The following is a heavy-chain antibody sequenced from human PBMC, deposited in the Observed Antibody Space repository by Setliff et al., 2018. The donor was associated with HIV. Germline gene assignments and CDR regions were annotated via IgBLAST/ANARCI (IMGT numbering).Heavy chain of an antibody. CDR2: MYYSGTT. CDR3: GRAPDY. J-gene: IGHJ4*02. V-gene: IGHV4-39*01. Sequence: PSETLSLTCTVSGDPISSGSYYWGWIRQPPGKGLEWIGSMYYSGTTYYNPSLKCRVTISVDTSKTQFSLKLNSVTAADTAVYYCGRAPDYWGQGTLVTVSS. CDR1: GDPISSGSYY.